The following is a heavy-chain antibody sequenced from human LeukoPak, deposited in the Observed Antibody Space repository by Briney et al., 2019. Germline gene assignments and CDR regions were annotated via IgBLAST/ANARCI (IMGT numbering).Heavy chain of an antibody. CDR3: ARVYKYSSSSRSTYYFDY. Sequence: ASVKVSCKASGYTFTSYYMHWVRQAPGEGLEWMGIINPTGGSTSYAQKFQGRVTMTRDTSTSTVYMELSSLRSEDTAVYYCARVYKYSSSSRSTYYFDYWGQGTLVTVSS. D-gene: IGHD6-6*01. V-gene: IGHV1-46*01. CDR1: GYTFTSYY. CDR2: INPTGGST. J-gene: IGHJ4*02.